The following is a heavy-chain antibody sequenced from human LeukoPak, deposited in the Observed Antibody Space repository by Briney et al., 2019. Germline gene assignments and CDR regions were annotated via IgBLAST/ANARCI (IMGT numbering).Heavy chain of an antibody. D-gene: IGHD6-6*01. CDR1: GFTFSSYA. J-gene: IGHJ4*02. V-gene: IGHV3-23*01. CDR3: AKRGQYSSSSGGY. Sequence: GGSLRLSCAASGFTFSSYAMSWVRQAPGKGLEWVSGISASGGTTYYADSVKGRFTISRDNSKNTLYLQMNSLRAEDTAVYYCAKRGQYSSSSGGYWGQGTLVTVSS. CDR2: ISASGGTT.